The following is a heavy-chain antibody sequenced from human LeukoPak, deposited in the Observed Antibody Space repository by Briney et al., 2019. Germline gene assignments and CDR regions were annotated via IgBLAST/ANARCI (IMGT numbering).Heavy chain of an antibody. CDR3: AREGPKLALYWYFDL. D-gene: IGHD1-7*01. CDR2: IYTSGST. V-gene: IGHV4-4*08. J-gene: IGHJ2*01. Sequence: SETLSLTCAVYGGSFSGYYWSWIRQPPGKGLEWIGRIYTSGSTNYNPFLKSRVTISVDTSKNQFSLKLSSVTAADTAVYYCAREGPKLALYWYFDLWGRGTLVTVSS. CDR1: GGSFSGYY.